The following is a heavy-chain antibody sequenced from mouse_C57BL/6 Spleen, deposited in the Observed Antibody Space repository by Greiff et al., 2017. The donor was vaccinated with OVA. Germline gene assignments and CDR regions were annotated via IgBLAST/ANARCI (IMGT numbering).Heavy chain of an antibody. CDR3: AYGSSYDYYAMDY. V-gene: IGHV14-3*01. J-gene: IGHJ4*01. Sequence: VQLQQSVAELVRPGASVKLSCTASGFNIKNTYMHWVKQRPEQGLEWIGRIDPANGNTKYAPKFQGKATITADTSSNTAYLQLSSLTSEDTAIYYGAYGSSYDYYAMDYWGQGTSVTVSS. CDR1: GFNIKNTY. CDR2: IDPANGNT. D-gene: IGHD1-1*01.